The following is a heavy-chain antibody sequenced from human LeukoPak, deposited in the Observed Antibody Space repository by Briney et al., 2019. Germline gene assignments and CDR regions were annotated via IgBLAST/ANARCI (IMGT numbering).Heavy chain of an antibody. Sequence: GESLKISCNGSGYSFTSYWIGWVRQMPGKGLEWMGIIYPGDSDTRYSPSFQGQVTISADKSISTAYLQWSSLKASDTAMYYCATGTYSYGYAFDYWGQGTLVTVSS. CDR3: ATGTYSYGYAFDY. CDR1: GYSFTSYW. J-gene: IGHJ4*02. V-gene: IGHV5-51*01. D-gene: IGHD5-18*01. CDR2: IYPGDSDT.